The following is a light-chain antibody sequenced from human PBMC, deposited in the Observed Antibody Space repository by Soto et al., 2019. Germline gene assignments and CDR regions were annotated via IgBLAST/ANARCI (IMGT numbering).Light chain of an antibody. CDR1: QSVSSSF. J-gene: IGKJ1*01. CDR2: GAS. CDR3: QQYDSSPWT. V-gene: IGKV3-20*01. Sequence: EIVLTQSPGTLSLSPGERATLSCRASQSVSSSFLAWYQQKPGQAPRLLIYGASTRATGIPDRFSGSGSGTDFTLTISRLEPEGFAVYYCQQYDSSPWTCGQGTKVEIK.